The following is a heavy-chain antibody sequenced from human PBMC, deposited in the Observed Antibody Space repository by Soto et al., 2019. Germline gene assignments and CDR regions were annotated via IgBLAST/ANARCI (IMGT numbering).Heavy chain of an antibody. Sequence: GGSLRLSCAASGFTFSDYYMSWIRQAPGKGLEWVSYISSSGSTIYYADSVKGRFTISRDNAKNSLYLQMNSLRAEDTAVYYCARDETRSYGSGSYDAFDIWGQGTMVTVSS. D-gene: IGHD3-10*01. CDR1: GFTFSDYY. V-gene: IGHV3-11*01. CDR3: ARDETRSYGSGSYDAFDI. J-gene: IGHJ3*02. CDR2: ISSSGSTI.